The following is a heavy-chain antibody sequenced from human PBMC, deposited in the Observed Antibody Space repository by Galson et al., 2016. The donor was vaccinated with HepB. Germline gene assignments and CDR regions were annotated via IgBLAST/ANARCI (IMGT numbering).Heavy chain of an antibody. V-gene: IGHV3-7*01. J-gene: IGHJ4*02. CDR3: AKEQGTDEGWFGESDH. D-gene: IGHD3-10*01. Sequence: SLRLSCADSTFTFSNYWMTWVRQAPGKGLEWVANIKPDGSEKYYVDSVKGRFTISRDNAKNSLYLQMNSLRAEDTAVYYCAKEQGTDEGWFGESDHWGQGTLVTVSS. CDR2: IKPDGSEK. CDR1: TFTFSNYW.